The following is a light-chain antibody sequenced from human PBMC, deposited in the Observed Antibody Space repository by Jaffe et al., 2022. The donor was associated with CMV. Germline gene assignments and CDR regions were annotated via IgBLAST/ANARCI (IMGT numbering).Light chain of an antibody. CDR1: ISNIGAGYD. CDR2: GNN. Sequence: QSVLTQPPSVSGAPGQRVTISCTGSISNIGAGYDVNWYQQFPGTAPKLLIYGNNNRPSGVPGRFSGSKSGTSASLAITGLQAEDEADYYCQSYDSSLTGGVFGGGTKLTVL. V-gene: IGLV1-40*01. J-gene: IGLJ2*01. CDR3: QSYDSSLTGGV.